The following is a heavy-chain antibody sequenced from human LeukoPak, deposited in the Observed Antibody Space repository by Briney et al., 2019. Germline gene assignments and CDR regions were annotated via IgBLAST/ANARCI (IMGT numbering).Heavy chain of an antibody. V-gene: IGHV3-23*01. J-gene: IGHJ4*02. CDR3: AKDWRRGYSYGFDY. CDR2: ISGSGGST. D-gene: IGHD5-18*01. CDR1: GFTFSSYV. Sequence: GGSLRLSCAASGFTFSSYVMSWVRQAPGKGLEWVSAISGSGGSTHYADSVKGRFTISRDNSKNTLYLQMNSLRAEDTAVYYCAKDWRRGYSYGFDYWGQGTLVTVSS.